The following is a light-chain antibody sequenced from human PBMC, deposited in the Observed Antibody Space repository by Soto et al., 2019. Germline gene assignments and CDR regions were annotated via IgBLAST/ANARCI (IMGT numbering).Light chain of an antibody. CDR1: SSDVGDYNY. CDR3: CSYAGSYPEI. CDR2: DVS. Sequence: QSALTKPRSVSGSPGQSVTISCTGTSSDVGDYNYVSWYQQHPGKAPKLMIYDVSKRPSGVPDRFSGSKSGNTASLTISGLQAEDEADYYCCSYAGSYPEIFGGGTKVTVL. V-gene: IGLV2-11*01. J-gene: IGLJ2*01.